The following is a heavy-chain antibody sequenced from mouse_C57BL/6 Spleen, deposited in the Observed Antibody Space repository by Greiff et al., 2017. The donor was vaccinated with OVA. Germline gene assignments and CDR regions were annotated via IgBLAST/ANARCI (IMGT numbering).Heavy chain of an antibody. V-gene: IGHV5-17*01. D-gene: IGHD2-2*01. CDR3: ARSIYYGYDGGFAY. Sequence: EVQGVESGGGLVKPGGSLKLSCAASGFTFSDYGMHWVRQAPEKGLEWVAYISSGSSTIYYADTVKGRFTISRDNAKNTLFLQMTSLRSEDTAMYYCARSIYYGYDGGFAYWGQGTLVTVSA. CDR2: ISSGSSTI. CDR1: GFTFSDYG. J-gene: IGHJ3*01.